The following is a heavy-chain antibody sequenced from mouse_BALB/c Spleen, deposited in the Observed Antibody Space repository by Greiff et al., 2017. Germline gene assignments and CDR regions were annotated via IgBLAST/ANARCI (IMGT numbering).Heavy chain of an antibody. Sequence: EVQLVESGGGLVQPGGSLKLSCAASGFTFSSYGMSWVRQTPDKRLELVATINSNGGSTYYPDSVKGRFTISRDNAKNTLYLQMSSLKSEDTAMYYCARDELLRNWGQGTTLTVSS. V-gene: IGHV5-6-3*01. CDR2: INSNGGST. CDR1: GFTFSSYG. J-gene: IGHJ2*01. D-gene: IGHD1-1*01. CDR3: ARDELLRN.